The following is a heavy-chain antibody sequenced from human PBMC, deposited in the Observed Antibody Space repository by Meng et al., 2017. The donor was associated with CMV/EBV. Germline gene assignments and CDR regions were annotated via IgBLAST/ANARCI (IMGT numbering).Heavy chain of an antibody. J-gene: IGHJ4*02. V-gene: IGHV1-2*02. CDR3: ARVSSSEGGIDY. CDR1: GYTFTGYY. D-gene: IGHD6-6*01. Sequence: CKASGYTFTGYYMHWVRRAPGQGLEWMGWINPNSGGTNYAQKFQGRVTMTRDTSISTAYMELSRLRSDDTAVYYCARVSSSEGGIDYWGQGTLVTVSS. CDR2: INPNSGGT.